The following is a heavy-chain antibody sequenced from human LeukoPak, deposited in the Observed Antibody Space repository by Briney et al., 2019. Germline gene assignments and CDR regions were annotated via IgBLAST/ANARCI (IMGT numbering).Heavy chain of an antibody. J-gene: IGHJ3*02. Sequence: GGSLRLSCAASEFTFSSYSMNWVRQAPGKGLEWVSSISGSSSYIYYADSVKGRSTISRDNAKNSLYLQMNSLRAEDTAVYYCARTPPNYSGDASDIWGQGTMVTVSS. CDR2: ISGSSSYI. V-gene: IGHV3-21*01. CDR3: ARTPPNYSGDASDI. D-gene: IGHD5-24*01. CDR1: EFTFSSYS.